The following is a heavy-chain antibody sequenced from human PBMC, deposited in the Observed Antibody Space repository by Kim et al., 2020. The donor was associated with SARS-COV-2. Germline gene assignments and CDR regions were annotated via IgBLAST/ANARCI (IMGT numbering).Heavy chain of an antibody. D-gene: IGHD6-19*01. CDR3: ARDVDSSGWYYFDY. J-gene: IGHJ4*02. Sequence: SETLSLTCTVSGGSISSYYWSWIRQPAGKGLEWIGRIYTSGSTNYNPSLKSRVTMSVDTSKNQFSLKLSSVTAADTAVYYCARDVDSSGWYYFDYWGQGTLVTVSS. CDR2: IYTSGST. CDR1: GGSISSYY. V-gene: IGHV4-4*07.